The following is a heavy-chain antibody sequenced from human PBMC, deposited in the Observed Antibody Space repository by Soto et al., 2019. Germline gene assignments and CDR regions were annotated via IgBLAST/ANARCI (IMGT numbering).Heavy chain of an antibody. CDR3: VTTWHYYYGMDV. V-gene: IGHV4-59*05. J-gene: IGHJ6*02. CDR2: IYYSGST. CDR1: GGSISTYY. Sequence: PSETLSLTCTVSGGSISTYYWSWVRQPPGKGLEWIGSIYYSGSTYYNPSLKSRVTISVGTSKNQFSLKLSSVTAADTAVYYCVTTWHYYYGMDVWGQGTTVTVSS. D-gene: IGHD4-17*01.